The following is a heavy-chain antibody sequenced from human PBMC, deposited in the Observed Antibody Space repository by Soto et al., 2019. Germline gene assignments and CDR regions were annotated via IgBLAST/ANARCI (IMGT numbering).Heavy chain of an antibody. CDR3: TRRITIFGVDPGLDY. D-gene: IGHD3-3*01. J-gene: IGHJ4*02. CDR2: MYSSGSI. Sequence: QLQFQESGPGLVRPSETLSLTCTVSGGSVSSSTYYWTWIRQPPGKGLEWIGTMYSSGSIYYNPSLKSRVTISVDRSQNQFSLKVRSVTAADTAVYYCTRRITIFGVDPGLDYLGQGTLVTVS. V-gene: IGHV4-39*01. CDR1: GGSVSSSTYY.